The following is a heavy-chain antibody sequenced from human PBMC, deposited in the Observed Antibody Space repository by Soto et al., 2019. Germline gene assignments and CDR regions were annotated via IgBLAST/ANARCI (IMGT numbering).Heavy chain of an antibody. Sequence: QVQLVESGGGLVKPGGSLRLSCAASGFTFSDYYMSWIRQAPGKGLEWVSYISSSSSYTNYADSVKGRFTISRDDAKNSLYLQMNSLRAEDTAVYYCARDLDYYGSGSYDYWGQGTLVTVSS. CDR2: ISSSSSYT. CDR3: ARDLDYYGSGSYDY. V-gene: IGHV3-11*06. CDR1: GFTFSDYY. J-gene: IGHJ4*02. D-gene: IGHD3-10*01.